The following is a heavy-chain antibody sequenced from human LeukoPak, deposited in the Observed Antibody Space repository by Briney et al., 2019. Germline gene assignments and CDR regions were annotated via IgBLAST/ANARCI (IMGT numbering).Heavy chain of an antibody. CDR1: GFTFSSCT. Sequence: PGGSLRLSCAASGFTFSSCTIHWVRQAPGKGLEWVSSISAVSTYIYYADSVKGRFTISRDNVEKAAYLELSGLTAHDTAIYYCARGGIAGRPVYYYYMDVSGKGTTVTVSS. CDR3: ARGGIAGRPVYYYYMDV. J-gene: IGHJ6*03. V-gene: IGHV3-21*01. D-gene: IGHD6-6*01. CDR2: ISAVSTYI.